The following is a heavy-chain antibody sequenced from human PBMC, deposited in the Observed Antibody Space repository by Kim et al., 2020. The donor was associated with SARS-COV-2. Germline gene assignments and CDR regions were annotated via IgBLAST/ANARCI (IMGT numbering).Heavy chain of an antibody. CDR1: GFTFNKFG. Sequence: GGSLRLSCAASGFTFNKFGMHWVRQAPGKGLEWVAGISYGGSKIHYADSVNGRFTISRDSSKNTLSLQMSGLTAEDTAVYYCAKANVFLCIGTFHDDAFDLWGQGTMVTVSS. CDR2: ISYGGSKI. J-gene: IGHJ3*01. CDR3: AKANVFLCIGTFHDDAFDL. V-gene: IGHV3-30*18. D-gene: IGHD1-1*01.